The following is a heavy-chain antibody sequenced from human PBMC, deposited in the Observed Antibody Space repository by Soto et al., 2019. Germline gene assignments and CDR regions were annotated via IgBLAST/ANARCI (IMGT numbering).Heavy chain of an antibody. CDR2: IAPFSGDV. J-gene: IGHJ5*02. Sequence: QMQLVQSGAEVTKTGYSVTVSCQALGNTFSYRYLHWVRQAPGQALEWRGWIAPFSGDVHYAQKFQGRVTLTRDRSINTAYMRMSSLRSEDTAIYFCASGGAGSGPFTWELPDLWCQGTLVTVSS. CDR3: ASGGAGSGPFTWELPDL. V-gene: IGHV1-45*02. CDR1: GNTFSYRY. D-gene: IGHD1-26*01.